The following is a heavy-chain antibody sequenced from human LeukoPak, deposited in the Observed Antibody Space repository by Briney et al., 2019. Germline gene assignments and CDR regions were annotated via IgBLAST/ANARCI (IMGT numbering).Heavy chain of an antibody. D-gene: IGHD3-22*01. V-gene: IGHV4-39*07. CDR3: ARASDSSGSYIDY. J-gene: IGHJ4*02. Sequence: PSETLSLTCTVSGGSISSSSYYWGWIRQPPGKGLGWIGSIYYSGSTYYNPSLKSRVTISVDTSKNQFSLKLSSVTAADTAVYYCARASDSSGSYIDYWGQGTLVTVSS. CDR2: IYYSGST. CDR1: GGSISSSSYY.